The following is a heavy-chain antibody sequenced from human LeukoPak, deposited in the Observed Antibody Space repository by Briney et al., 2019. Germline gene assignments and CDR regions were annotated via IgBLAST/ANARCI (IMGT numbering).Heavy chain of an antibody. D-gene: IGHD3-3*01. CDR3: ARGEGERGYLNWFDP. J-gene: IGHJ5*02. CDR1: GFTFSSYS. V-gene: IGHV3-21*01. CDR2: ISSSSSYI. Sequence: GGSLRLSCAASGFTFSSYSMNWVRQAPGKGLEWVSSISSSSSYIYYADSVKGRFTISRDNAKNSLYLQMNSLRAEDTAVYYCARGEGERGYLNWFDPWGQGTLVTVSS.